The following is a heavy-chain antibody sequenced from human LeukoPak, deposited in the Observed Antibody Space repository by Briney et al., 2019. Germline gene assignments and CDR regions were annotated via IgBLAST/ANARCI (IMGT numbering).Heavy chain of an antibody. CDR3: ARADYSSSWSHEYFYMDV. D-gene: IGHD6-13*01. J-gene: IGHJ6*03. CDR2: IYHSGNT. V-gene: IGHV4-4*02. Sequence: GSLRLSCAASGFTFSRFWMSWVRQAPGKGLEWIGSIYHSGNTYYNPSLKSRVTMSVDTSKNQFSLNLRSVTAADTAVYYCARADYSSSWSHEYFYMDVWGKGTTVTVSS. CDR1: GFTFSRFW.